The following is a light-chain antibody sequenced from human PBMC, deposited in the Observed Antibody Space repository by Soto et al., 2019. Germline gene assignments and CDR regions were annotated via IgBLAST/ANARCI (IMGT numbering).Light chain of an antibody. CDR2: GTS. J-gene: IGKJ1*01. Sequence: EIVLTQSPGTLSLSPGERVTLSCRASQSVSSTYLAWYQQKPGQAPRLLIYGTSSRATGIPDRFSGSGSGTDFTLTISRLEPEDFAVYYCQQYDGSSPSSTFGQGTKVEIK. CDR3: QQYDGSSPSST. V-gene: IGKV3-20*01. CDR1: QSVSSTY.